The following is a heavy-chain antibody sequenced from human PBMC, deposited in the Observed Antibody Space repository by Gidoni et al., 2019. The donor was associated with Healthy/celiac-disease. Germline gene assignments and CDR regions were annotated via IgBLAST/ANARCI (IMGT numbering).Heavy chain of an antibody. V-gene: IGHV1-3*01. J-gene: IGHJ2*01. CDR1: GYTFTSYA. CDR2: INAGNGNT. CDR3: ARVGCSSTSCYSYWYFDL. Sequence: QVQLVQSGAEVKKPGASVKVSCKASGYTFTSYAMHWVRQAPGQRLEWMGWINAGNGNTKYSQKFQGRVTITRDTSASTAYMELSSLRSEDTAVYYCARVGCSSTSCYSYWYFDLWGRGTLVTVSS. D-gene: IGHD2-2*01.